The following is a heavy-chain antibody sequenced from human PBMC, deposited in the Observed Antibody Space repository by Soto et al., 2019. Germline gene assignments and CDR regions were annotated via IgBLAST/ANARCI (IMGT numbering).Heavy chain of an antibody. J-gene: IGHJ4*02. CDR3: ARRGGGDSLFDS. CDR2: IFYGGGTGVT. CDR1: GDSFSTSNYY. Sequence: QLHLQESGPGLVKPSETLSLTCTVSGDSFSTSNYYWGWIRQPPGKGLEWIGNIFYGGGTGVTYYNPACKSLVIISVDTSKNQCSLKLRFITAADTAFYFCARRGGGDSLFDSWGQGKLVTVSS. D-gene: IGHD4-17*01. V-gene: IGHV4-39*01.